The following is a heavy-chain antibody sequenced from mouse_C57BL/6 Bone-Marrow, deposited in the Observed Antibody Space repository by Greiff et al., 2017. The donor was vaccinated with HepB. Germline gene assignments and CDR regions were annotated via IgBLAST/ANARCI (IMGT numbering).Heavy chain of an antibody. Sequence: VQLQQSGAELAKPGASVKLSCKASGYTFTSDWMHWVNQRPGQGLEWIGYINPSSGYTKYNQKFKDKATLTADKSSSTAYMQLSSLTYEDSAVYYCARGDLGYGHYSNAMGHCGQGTSVTVSS. CDR1: GYTFTSDW. D-gene: IGHD2-1*01. CDR3: ARGDLGYGHYSNAMGH. CDR2: INPSSGYT. V-gene: IGHV1-7*01. J-gene: IGHJ4*01.